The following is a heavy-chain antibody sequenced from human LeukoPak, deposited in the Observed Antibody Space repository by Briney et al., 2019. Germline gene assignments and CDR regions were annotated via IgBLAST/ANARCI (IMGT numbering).Heavy chain of an antibody. V-gene: IGHV4-38-2*02. CDR1: SYSISSGYY. J-gene: IGHJ5*02. CDR3: ARVPHGETIFGVVLYWFDP. CDR2: IYHSGST. Sequence: SETLSLTCTVSSYSISSGYYWGWLRQPPGKGLEWIGSIYHSGSTYYNPSLKSRVTISVDTSKNQFSLKLNSVTAADTAVYYCARVPHGETIFGVVLYWFDPWGQGTLVTVSS. D-gene: IGHD3-3*01.